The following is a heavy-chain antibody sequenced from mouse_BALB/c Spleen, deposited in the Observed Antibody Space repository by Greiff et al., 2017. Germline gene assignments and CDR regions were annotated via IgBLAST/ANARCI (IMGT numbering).Heavy chain of an antibody. D-gene: IGHD3-3*01. J-gene: IGHJ3*01. CDR1: GFTFSSYG. V-gene: IGHV5-6-3*01. CDR2: INSNGGST. CDR3: ARGRDSFAY. Sequence: EVKLVESGGGLVQPGGSLKLSCAASGFTFSSYGMSWVRQTPDKRLELVATINSNGGSTYYPDSVKGRFTISRDNAKNTLYLQMSSLKSEDTAMYYCARGRDSFAYWGQGTLVTVSA.